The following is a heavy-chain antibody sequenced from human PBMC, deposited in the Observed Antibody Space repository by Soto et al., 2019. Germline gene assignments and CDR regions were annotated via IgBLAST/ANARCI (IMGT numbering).Heavy chain of an antibody. CDR2: IYWDDDK. D-gene: IGHD6-13*01. CDR1: GFSLSTSGVG. Sequence: SGPTLVNPTQTLTLTCTFSGFSLSTSGVGVGWIRQPPGKALEWLALIYWDDDKRYSPSLKSRLTITKDTSKNQVVLTMTNMDPVDTAKYYCAHLPYLRQAAGKGRYFDYWGQGTLVTVSS. CDR3: AHLPYLRQAAGKGRYFDY. V-gene: IGHV2-5*02. J-gene: IGHJ4*02.